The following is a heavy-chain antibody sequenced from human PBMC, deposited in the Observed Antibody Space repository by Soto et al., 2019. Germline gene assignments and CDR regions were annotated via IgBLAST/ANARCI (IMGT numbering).Heavy chain of an antibody. CDR3: AREGSYPGSGTYSPPRYYGMAG. V-gene: IGHV1-18*01. D-gene: IGHD3-10*01. J-gene: IGHJ6*02. Sequence: QVQLAQSGAEVRKPGASVKVSCKASGYTFSNYGLSWVRQAPGQGLEWMGWISDYNGNTHYAQKFQGRLIMTTDTTRGIVYAEYRARTPGAPAVYFCAREGSYPGSGTYSPPRYYGMAGCGQGTTVTVSS. CDR2: ISDYNGNT. CDR1: GYTFSNYG.